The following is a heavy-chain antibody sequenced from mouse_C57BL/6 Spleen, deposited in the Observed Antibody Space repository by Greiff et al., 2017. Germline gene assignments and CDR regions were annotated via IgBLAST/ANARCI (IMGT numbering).Heavy chain of an antibody. CDR1: GYTFTDYN. D-gene: IGHD2-5*01. CDR2: INPNNGGT. Sequence: EVQLQQSGPELVKPGASVKMSCKASGYTFTDYNMHWVKQSHGKSLEWIGYINPNNGGTSYNQKFKGKATLTVNKSSSTAYMELRSLTSEDSAVYYCAPYSNYGWYFDVWGTGTTVTVSS. V-gene: IGHV1-22*01. CDR3: APYSNYGWYFDV. J-gene: IGHJ1*03.